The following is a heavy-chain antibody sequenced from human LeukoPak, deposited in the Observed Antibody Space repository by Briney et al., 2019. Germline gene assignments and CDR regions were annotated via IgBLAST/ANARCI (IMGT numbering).Heavy chain of an antibody. Sequence: ASVKVSCKASGYTFTSYGISWVRQAPGQGLEWMGWISAYNGNTIYAQKFQGRVTMTEDTSTDTAYMELSSLRSEDTAVYYCATAYDLREYFDYWGQGTLVTVSS. CDR3: ATAYDLREYFDY. D-gene: IGHD3-3*01. CDR2: ISAYNGNT. V-gene: IGHV1-18*01. CDR1: GYTFTSYG. J-gene: IGHJ4*02.